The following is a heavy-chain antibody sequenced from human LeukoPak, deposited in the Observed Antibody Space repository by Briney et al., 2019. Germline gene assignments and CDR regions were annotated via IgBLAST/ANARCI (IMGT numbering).Heavy chain of an antibody. CDR3: ARDLNNDYGDYDWFDP. D-gene: IGHD4-17*01. CDR2: INPNSGGT. Sequence: ASVKVSCKASGGTFSSYAISWVRQAPGQGLEWMGWINPNSGGTNYAQKFQGRVTMTRDTSISTAYMELSRLRSDDTAVYYCARDLNNDYGDYDWFDPWGQGTLVTVSS. CDR1: GGTFSSYA. J-gene: IGHJ5*02. V-gene: IGHV1-2*02.